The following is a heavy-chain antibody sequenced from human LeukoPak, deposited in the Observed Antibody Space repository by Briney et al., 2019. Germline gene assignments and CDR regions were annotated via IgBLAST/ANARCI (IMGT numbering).Heavy chain of an antibody. CDR3: ARAGASSSSWYDGAFDI. V-gene: IGHV3-66*01. D-gene: IGHD6-13*01. CDR2: ISGDDKT. CDR1: GITVSSNY. J-gene: IGHJ3*02. Sequence: GGSLRLSCAASGITVSSNYMSWVRQAPGKGLEWVSIISGDDKTDYADSVKGRFTVSKDNSRNTLYLQMNSLRVEDTAVYYCARAGASSSSWYDGAFDIWGQGTMVTVSS.